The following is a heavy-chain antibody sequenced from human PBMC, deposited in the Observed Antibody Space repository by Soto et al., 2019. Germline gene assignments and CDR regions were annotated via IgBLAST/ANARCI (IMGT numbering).Heavy chain of an antibody. CDR2: IYPGDHET. J-gene: IGHJ4*02. CDR3: ARSPRSSPYFDY. CDR1: GYTFSNFW. V-gene: IGHV5-51*01. Sequence: ESRQISLRCSGYTFSNFWIAWVLHLPGKGLEWMGIIYPGDHETRYSPSFHGKVTISADKSINTAYLQWSSLEASDSAFYYCARSPRSSPYFDYWGQGALVTVSS. D-gene: IGHD6-13*01.